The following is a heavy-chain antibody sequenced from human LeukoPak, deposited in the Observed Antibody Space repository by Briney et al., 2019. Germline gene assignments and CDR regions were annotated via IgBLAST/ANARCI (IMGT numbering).Heavy chain of an antibody. Sequence: SETLSLTCTVSSGSISSYYWSWIRQPPGKGLEWIAYIYYSGSTNYNPSLKSRVTISVNTSKNQFSLKLSSVTAADTAVYYCARGSGGYYYPFDYWGQGTLVTVSS. CDR3: ARGSGGYYYPFDY. CDR2: IYYSGST. V-gene: IGHV4-59*01. D-gene: IGHD3-22*01. J-gene: IGHJ4*02. CDR1: SGSISSYY.